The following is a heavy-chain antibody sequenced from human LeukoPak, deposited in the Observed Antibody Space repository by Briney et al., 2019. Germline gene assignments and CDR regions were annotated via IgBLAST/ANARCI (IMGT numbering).Heavy chain of an antibody. CDR1: GFTFSSYA. D-gene: IGHD2-15*01. CDR3: AKDPYNVAVANTNGWFDP. Sequence: GGSLRLSCAASGFTFSSYAMSWVRRAPGKGLEWVSSISGSGGSTYYAQSVKGRFSISRDNSKNTLNLQMDSLRADDTALYFCAKDPYNVAVANTNGWFDPWGQGTLVTVFS. V-gene: IGHV3-23*01. CDR2: ISGSGGST. J-gene: IGHJ5*02.